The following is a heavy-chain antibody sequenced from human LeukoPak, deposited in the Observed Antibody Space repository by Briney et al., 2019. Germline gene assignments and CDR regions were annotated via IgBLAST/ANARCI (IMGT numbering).Heavy chain of an antibody. CDR3: AREGGYYGSGSYFDY. J-gene: IGHJ4*02. Sequence: SETLSLTCSVSDVSISSSYWSWIRQPPGKGLEWIGYIYYSGSTYYNPSLKSRLTISVDTSKNQFSLKLSSVTAADTAVYYCAREGGYYGSGSYFDYWGQGTLVTVSS. D-gene: IGHD3-10*01. V-gene: IGHV4-59*12. CDR1: DVSISSSY. CDR2: IYYSGST.